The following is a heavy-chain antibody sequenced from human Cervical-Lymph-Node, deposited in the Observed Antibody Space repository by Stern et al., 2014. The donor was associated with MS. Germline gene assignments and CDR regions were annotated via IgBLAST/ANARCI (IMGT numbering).Heavy chain of an antibody. Sequence: EQMVESGGGVVQPGRAGRICGGAAGFTFSSYGKHWVRQAQGKGLEWVAVLWYDGSNNYYAASLQGRFTISRDNSKHTLLLHLNSLRAQDTALYYCAKSLISLACNSYYYGMDVGGQGTTVTLSS. CDR2: LWYDGSNN. CDR3: AKSLISLACNSYYYGMDV. D-gene: IGHD6-19*01. V-gene: IGHV3-33*03. J-gene: IGHJ6*02. CDR1: GFTFSSYG.